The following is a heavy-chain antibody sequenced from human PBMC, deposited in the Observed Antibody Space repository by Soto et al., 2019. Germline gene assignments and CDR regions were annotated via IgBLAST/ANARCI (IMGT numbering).Heavy chain of an antibody. CDR1: GFTFSTYW. CDR3: SRSLNA. CDR2: INQDGSEK. Sequence: VGSLRLSCAASGFTFSTYWMDWVRQTPGKGLEWVANINQDGSEKNYVDSVKGRFTISRDNAGNSLYLQMRSLTAEDSALYYCSRSLNAWGQGTLVTVP. V-gene: IGHV3-7*01. J-gene: IGHJ5*02.